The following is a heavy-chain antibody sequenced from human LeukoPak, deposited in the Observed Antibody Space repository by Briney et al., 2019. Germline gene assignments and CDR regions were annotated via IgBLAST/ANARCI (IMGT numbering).Heavy chain of an antibody. J-gene: IGHJ6*02. V-gene: IGHV5-51*01. CDR3: ARDSEPKTMDV. CDR2: IYPGDSET. D-gene: IGHD1-14*01. CDR1: GYRFAAFW. Sequence: GESLKISCKGSGYRFAAFWIAWVRQMPGKGLEWMGMIYPGDSETRSSPSFQGQVTISADTSVSTAYLQWSSLNASDTAIYYCARDSEPKTMDVWGQGTTVTVSS.